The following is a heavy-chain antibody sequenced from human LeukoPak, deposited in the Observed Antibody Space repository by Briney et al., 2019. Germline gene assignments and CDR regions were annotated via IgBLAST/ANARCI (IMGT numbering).Heavy chain of an antibody. J-gene: IGHJ4*02. CDR1: GGSSSGYY. V-gene: IGHV4-34*01. CDR2: INHSGST. CDR3: ARVTAMESYYFDY. Sequence: SETLSLTCAVYGGSSSGYYWSWIRQPPGKGLEWIGEINHSGSTNYNPSLKSRVTISVDTSKNQFSLKLSSVTAADTAVYYCARVTAMESYYFDYWGQGTLVTVSS. D-gene: IGHD5-18*01.